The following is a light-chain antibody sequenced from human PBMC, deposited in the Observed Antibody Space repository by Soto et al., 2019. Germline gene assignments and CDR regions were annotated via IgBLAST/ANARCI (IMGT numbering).Light chain of an antibody. J-gene: IGKJ4*01. CDR3: QQYNNCPRAT. CDR2: RTS. V-gene: IGKV3D-15*01. Sequence: ETVMTQSPATLSVSPGERATLSCRASPIINNNLAWYQQKPGQAPRLIMYRTSTRSTGVPARFSASGSGPEFTRTMSSRQSEDVAGYYCQQYNNCPRATFGGGTKVEIK. CDR1: PIINNN.